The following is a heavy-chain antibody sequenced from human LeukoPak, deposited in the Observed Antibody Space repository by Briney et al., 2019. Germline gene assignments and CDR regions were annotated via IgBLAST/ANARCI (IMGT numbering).Heavy chain of an antibody. V-gene: IGHV4-61*09. Sequence: SQTLSLTCTVSGDSFSSGSFYWSWIRQPAGKGLEWIGHIYTSGSTNYNPSLKSRVTISVDTSKNQFSLNLSSVTAADTAVYYCARHLYCGGDCYSGTFHHWGQGTLVTVSS. CDR1: GDSFSSGSFY. D-gene: IGHD2-21*02. J-gene: IGHJ1*01. CDR2: IYTSGST. CDR3: ARHLYCGGDCYSGTFHH.